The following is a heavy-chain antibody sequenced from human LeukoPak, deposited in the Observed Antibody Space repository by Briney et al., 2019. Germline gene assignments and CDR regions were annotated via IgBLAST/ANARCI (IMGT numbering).Heavy chain of an antibody. Sequence: APVKVSCTASGYTFTSYDIIWVRQASGQGLEWMGWMNPNSGHTGYAQKFQGRVTMTRSTSISTAYMELTSLTSEDSAVYYCARSIVGVRKRNDYWGQGTLVTVSS. J-gene: IGHJ4*02. CDR1: GYTFTSYD. D-gene: IGHD1-26*01. CDR2: MNPNSGHT. V-gene: IGHV1-8*01. CDR3: ARSIVGVRKRNDY.